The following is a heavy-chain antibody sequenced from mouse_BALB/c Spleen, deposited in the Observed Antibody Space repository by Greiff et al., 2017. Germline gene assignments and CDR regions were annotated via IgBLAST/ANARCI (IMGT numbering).Heavy chain of an antibody. CDR2: ISDGGSYT. J-gene: IGHJ3*01. D-gene: IGHD2-1*01. Sequence: EVKVEESGGGLVKPGGSLKLSCAASGFTFSDYYMYWVRQTPEKRLEWVATISDGGSYTYYPDSVKGRFTISRDNAKNNLYLQMSSLKSEDTAMYYCARDTEYGNSGAYWGQGTLVTVSA. CDR3: ARDTEYGNSGAY. V-gene: IGHV5-4*02. CDR1: GFTFSDYY.